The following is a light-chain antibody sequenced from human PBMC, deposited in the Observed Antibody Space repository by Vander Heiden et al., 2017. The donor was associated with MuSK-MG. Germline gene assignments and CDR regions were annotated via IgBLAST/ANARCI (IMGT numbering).Light chain of an antibody. Sequence: DIQMTQSPSSLSASVGDRVTITCRASQGITNYLAWYQQRPGEVPKLLIFAASTLQSGVPSRLSGSGSGTDFTLTIISLQPEDVATYYCHKADSAGLTFGGGTKVEIK. V-gene: IGKV1-27*01. CDR3: HKADSAGLT. CDR1: QGITNY. CDR2: AAS. J-gene: IGKJ4*01.